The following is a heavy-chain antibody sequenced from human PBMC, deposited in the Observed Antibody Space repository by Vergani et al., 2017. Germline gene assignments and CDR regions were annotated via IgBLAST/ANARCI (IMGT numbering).Heavy chain of an antibody. V-gene: IGHV3-43*01. J-gene: IGHJ4*02. CDR2: ISWDGGST. CDR1: GFTFDDYT. CDR3: AKERYSGTYSGKYFDY. D-gene: IGHD1-26*01. Sequence: EVQLVESGGVVVQPGGSLRLSCAASGFTFDDYTMHWVRQAPGKGLEWVSLISWDGGSTYYADSVKGRFTTTRDNSKNTLYLQMNSLRAEDTAVYYCAKERYSGTYSGKYFDYWGQGTLVTVSS.